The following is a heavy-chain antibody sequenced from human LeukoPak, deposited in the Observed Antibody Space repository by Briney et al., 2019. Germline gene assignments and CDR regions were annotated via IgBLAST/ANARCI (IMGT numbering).Heavy chain of an antibody. CDR3: AREGYHDRSGYEDY. V-gene: IGHV3-20*04. Sequence: GGSLRLSCAASGFTLGDYGMSWVRQAPGKVLEWVSGINWNGGTIGYADSVKGRFTISRDNAKNSLYLQMSSLRAEDTALYYCAREGYHDRSGYEDYWGQGTLVTVSS. D-gene: IGHD3-22*01. CDR2: INWNGGTI. J-gene: IGHJ4*02. CDR1: GFTLGDYG.